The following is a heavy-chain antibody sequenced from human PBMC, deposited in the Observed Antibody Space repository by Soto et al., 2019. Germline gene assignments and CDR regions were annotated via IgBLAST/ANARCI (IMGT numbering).Heavy chain of an antibody. V-gene: IGHV4-31*03. CDR3: ARWGPPYSSSWYGEYYYYYGMDV. Sequence: PSETLSLTCTVSGGSISSGGYYWSWIRQHPGKGLEWIGYIYYSGSTYYNPSLKSRVTISVDTSKNQFPLKLSSVTAADTAVYYCARWGPPYSSSWYGEYYYYYGMDVWGQGTTVTVSS. CDR1: GGSISSGGYY. CDR2: IYYSGST. J-gene: IGHJ6*02. D-gene: IGHD6-13*01.